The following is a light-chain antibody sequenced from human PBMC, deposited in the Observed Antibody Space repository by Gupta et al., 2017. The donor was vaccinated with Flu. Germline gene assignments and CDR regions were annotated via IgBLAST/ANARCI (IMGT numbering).Light chain of an antibody. CDR1: QGISAW. CDR2: AAS. CDR3: QHTGNFPWT. Sequence: PSSVSASVGDTVTITCRASQGISAWLAWYQQKPGKAPKLLMSAASSLESGVPSRFSGSGSGTDFTLTISRLQPEDFATYYCQHTGNFPWTFGQGTKVEIK. J-gene: IGKJ1*01. V-gene: IGKV1-12*01.